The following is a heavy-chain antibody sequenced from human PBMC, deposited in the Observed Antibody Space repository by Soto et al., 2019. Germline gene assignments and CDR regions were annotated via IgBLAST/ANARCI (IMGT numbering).Heavy chain of an antibody. J-gene: IGHJ4*02. V-gene: IGHV3-30*18. CDR1: GFTFSNYG. CDR2: ISYDGTNK. CDR3: AKAWGQDSGYDFFFDY. D-gene: IGHD5-12*01. Sequence: PGGSLRLSCTASGFTFSNYGMHWVRQAPGKGLEWVAVISYDGTNKYYADSVKGRFTLSRDSSKNTLYLQMNSLRAEDTAIYYCAKAWGQDSGYDFFFDYWGQGTLVTAPQ.